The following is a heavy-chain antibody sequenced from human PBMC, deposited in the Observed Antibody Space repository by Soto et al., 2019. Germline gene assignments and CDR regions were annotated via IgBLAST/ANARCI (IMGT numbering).Heavy chain of an antibody. CDR2: IYTGGSI. Sequence: PSETLSLTCTVSGGSLSNYYWSWIRQPTGKGLECIWRIYTGGSINYNPSLKSRVTMSVDTSKQQFSLKLTSVTAADTAVYYCARDLDSSGFSPDWFDPWGQGTLVTVSS. V-gene: IGHV4-4*07. CDR3: ARDLDSSGFSPDWFDP. CDR1: GGSLSNYY. J-gene: IGHJ5*02. D-gene: IGHD3-22*01.